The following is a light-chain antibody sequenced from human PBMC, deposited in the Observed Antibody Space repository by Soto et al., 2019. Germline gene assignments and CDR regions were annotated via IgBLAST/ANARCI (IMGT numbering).Light chain of an antibody. CDR2: GAF. Sequence: EIVLTQSPGTLSLSPGEIATLSFSSSQNVRTNYLAWYRQKPGQAAWLLIYGAFNRAGGVPDRCSGRGSGTDFTLTISRLEPDDFAVYYCQQYGSSPRTFGQGTKV. CDR3: QQYGSSPRT. CDR1: QNVRTNY. J-gene: IGKJ1*01. V-gene: IGKV3-20*01.